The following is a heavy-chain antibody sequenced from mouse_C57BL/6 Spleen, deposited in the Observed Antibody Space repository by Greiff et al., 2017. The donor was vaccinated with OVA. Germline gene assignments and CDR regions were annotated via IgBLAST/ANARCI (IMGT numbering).Heavy chain of an antibody. J-gene: IGHJ3*01. CDR3: ATTTVKLRGFAY. D-gene: IGHD1-1*01. Sequence: EVKLQQSGPELVKPGASVKIPCKASGYTFTDYNMDWVKQSHGKSLEWIGDINPNNGGTIYNQKFKGKATLTVDKSSSTAYMELRSLTSEDTAVYYCATTTVKLRGFAYWGQGTLVTVSA. CDR2: INPNNGGT. CDR1: GYTFTDYN. V-gene: IGHV1-18*01.